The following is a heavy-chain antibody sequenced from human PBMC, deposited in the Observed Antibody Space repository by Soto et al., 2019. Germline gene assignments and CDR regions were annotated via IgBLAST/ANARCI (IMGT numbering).Heavy chain of an antibody. V-gene: IGHV1-18*01. D-gene: IGHD6-19*01. J-gene: IGHJ4*02. Sequence: GASVKVSCKASGYTFTSYGISWVRQAPGQGLEWMGWISAYNGNTNYAQKLQGRVTMTTDTSTSTAYMELRSLRSDDTAVYYCARDPLFIAEAGTKDYWGQGTLVTVSS. CDR2: ISAYNGNT. CDR1: GYTFTSYG. CDR3: ARDPLFIAEAGTKDY.